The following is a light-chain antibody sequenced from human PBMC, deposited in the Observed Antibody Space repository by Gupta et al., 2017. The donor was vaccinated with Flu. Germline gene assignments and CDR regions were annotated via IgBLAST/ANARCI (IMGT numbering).Light chain of an antibody. CDR1: QSLLYSSNNKNY. J-gene: IGKJ5*01. Sequence: DIVLTQSPDSLAVSLGERASMNCRSSQSLLYSSNNKNYLAWYQQKPGQPPKLLIYWASTRESGVPDRFSGSGSGTDLTLTISSLQAEDVAVYFCQQYYGTPPITFGPGTRLEIK. CDR2: WAS. CDR3: QQYYGTPPIT. V-gene: IGKV4-1*01.